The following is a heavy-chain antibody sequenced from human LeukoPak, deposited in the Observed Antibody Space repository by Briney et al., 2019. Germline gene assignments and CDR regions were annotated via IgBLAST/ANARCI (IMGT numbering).Heavy chain of an antibody. CDR1: GGSFSGYY. CDR3: ARGLGPFDP. J-gene: IGHJ5*02. D-gene: IGHD7-27*01. CDR2: INHSGST. Sequence: PSETLSLTCAVYGGSFSGYYWSWIRQPPGKGLEWIGEINHSGSTNYNPSLKSRVTISVDTSKNQFSLKLSSVTAADTAVYYCARGLGPFDPWGQGTLVTVSS. V-gene: IGHV4-34*01.